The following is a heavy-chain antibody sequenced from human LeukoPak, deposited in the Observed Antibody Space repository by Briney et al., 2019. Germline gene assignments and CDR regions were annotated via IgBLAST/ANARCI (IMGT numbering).Heavy chain of an antibody. CDR2: IYYNGNT. J-gene: IGHJ3*02. D-gene: IGHD3-22*01. V-gene: IGHV4-59*01. Sequence: GTLYLSCTVSGDSISSSYWSWVRQPPGQRLEWIGFIYYNGNTNSNPYLMNGVTISADTSKNHSALKLTTVTAADTGVYYCVRGNYDNRGYSNAFDIWGQGAMVTVSS. CDR1: GDSISSSY. CDR3: VRGNYDNRGYSNAFDI.